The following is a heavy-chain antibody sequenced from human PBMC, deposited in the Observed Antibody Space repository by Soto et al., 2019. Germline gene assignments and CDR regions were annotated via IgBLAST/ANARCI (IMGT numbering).Heavy chain of an antibody. CDR3: ARDETDYSNYGNWFDP. V-gene: IGHV3-30-3*01. D-gene: IGHD4-4*01. CDR2: ISYDGSNK. CDR1: GFTFSSYA. J-gene: IGHJ5*02. Sequence: PGGSLRLSCAASGFTFSSYAMHWVRQAPGKGLEWVAVISYDGSNKYYADSVKGRFTISRDNSKNTLYLQMNSLRAEDTAVYYCARDETDYSNYGNWFDPWGQGTLVTVSS.